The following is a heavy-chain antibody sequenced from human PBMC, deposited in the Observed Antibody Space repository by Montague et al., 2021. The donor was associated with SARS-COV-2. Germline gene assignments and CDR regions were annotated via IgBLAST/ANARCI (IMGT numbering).Heavy chain of an antibody. CDR1: GGSISSSSYY. J-gene: IGHJ5*02. CDR2: IYYSGST. Sequence: SETLSLTCTVSGGSISSSSYYWGWIRQPPGKGLEWIGYIYYSGSTYYNPSLKSRVTISVDTSKNQFSLKLSSVTAADTAVYYCARQKMGSVTIFGVVMHDRWCDPWGQGTLVTVSS. CDR3: ARQKMGSVTIFGVVMHDRWCDP. D-gene: IGHD3-3*01. V-gene: IGHV4-39*01.